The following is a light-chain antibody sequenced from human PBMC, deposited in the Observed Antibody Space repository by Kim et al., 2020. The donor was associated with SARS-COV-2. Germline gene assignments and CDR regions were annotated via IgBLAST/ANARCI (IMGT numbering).Light chain of an antibody. V-gene: IGKV1-39*01. Sequence: SASVGDRVTITCRASQSISNYLNWYQQKPGRAPNLLIYAASKLQSGVSSRFSGSGSGTDFTLTITSLQPEDFATYYWQQSHSTLYTFGQGTKLEIK. CDR2: AAS. CDR3: QQSHSTLYT. CDR1: QSISNY. J-gene: IGKJ2*01.